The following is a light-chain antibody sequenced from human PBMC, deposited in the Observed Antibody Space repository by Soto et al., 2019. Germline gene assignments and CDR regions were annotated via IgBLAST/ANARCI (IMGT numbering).Light chain of an antibody. V-gene: IGLV1-40*01. CDR2: GNS. CDR3: QSYDSSLGGSYV. Sequence: QSVLTQPPSVSGAPGQRVTISCTGSSSNIGTGYDVHWYQQLPGTAPKLLIYGNSNRPSGVPDRFSGSKSGPSASLAITGLQAEDEADYYCQSYDSSLGGSYVFGTGTKVTVL. CDR1: SSNIGTGYD. J-gene: IGLJ1*01.